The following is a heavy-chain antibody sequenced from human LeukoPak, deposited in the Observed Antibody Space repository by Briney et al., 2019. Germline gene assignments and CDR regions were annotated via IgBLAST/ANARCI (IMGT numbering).Heavy chain of an antibody. CDR3: ARDNSGWSRDY. CDR1: GFTLRSYS. D-gene: IGHD6-19*01. CDR2: INWGSNHI. J-gene: IGHJ4*02. V-gene: IGHV3-21*06. Sequence: GGSLRLSCAAPGFTLRSYSMSWVRQAPGKGLEWVSSINWGSNHIYYADAVQGRFTISRDNAKNSLYLQMNSLRAEDTAIYYCARDNSGWSRDYWGQGTLVTVSS.